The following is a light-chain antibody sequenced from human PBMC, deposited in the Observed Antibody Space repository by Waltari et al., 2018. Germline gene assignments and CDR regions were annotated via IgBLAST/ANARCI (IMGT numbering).Light chain of an antibody. CDR2: RNN. CDR1: SSNIGSNY. CDR3: AAWDDSLSEV. Sequence: QSVLTQPPSASGTPGQRVTISCSGSSSNIGSNYGYWYQQLPGTAPKLLVYRNNQRPSGGPDRCAGSKSGTSASLAISGRRSEDEADYYCAAWDDSLSEVFGSGTKVTVL. J-gene: IGLJ6*01. V-gene: IGLV1-47*01.